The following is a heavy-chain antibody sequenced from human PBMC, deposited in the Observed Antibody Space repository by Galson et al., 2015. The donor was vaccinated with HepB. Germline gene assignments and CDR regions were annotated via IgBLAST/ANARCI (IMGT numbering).Heavy chain of an antibody. CDR3: ARGHVLEDRPLVTEPFDY. J-gene: IGHJ4*02. CDR1: SFSISNNYY. CDR2: IFHSGTT. Sequence: SETLSLTCTVSSFSISNNYYWGWIRQPPGKGLEWIGSIFHSGTTYYNPSLKSRVTISIHTSKNQFSLKVTSVTAADTAVYYCARGHVLEDRPLVTEPFDYWGQGTLVIVSS. D-gene: IGHD5-18*01. V-gene: IGHV4-38-2*02.